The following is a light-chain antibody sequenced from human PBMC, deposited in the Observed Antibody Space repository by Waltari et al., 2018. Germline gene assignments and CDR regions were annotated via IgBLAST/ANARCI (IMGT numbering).Light chain of an antibody. V-gene: IGKV2-28*01. J-gene: IGKJ1*01. CDR2: LGS. CDR1: QSLLHSNGYHD. CDR3: MQALQTPPT. Sequence: DIVMTQSPLSLPVTPGEPASISCRSSQSLLHSNGYHDLDWYLQKPGQSPQLLIDLGSNRASGVPDRFSGSGSGTDFTLKISRVEAEDVGVYYCMQALQTPPTFGQGTKVEIK.